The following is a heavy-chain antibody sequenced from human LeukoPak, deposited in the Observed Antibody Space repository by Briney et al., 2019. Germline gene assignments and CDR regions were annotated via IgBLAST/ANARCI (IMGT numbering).Heavy chain of an antibody. Sequence: GGSLRLSCAASGFIFRSYSMDWVRQATGKGLEWVSSITCSSSYISYADSVKGRLTISRDKAENSLFLQLNSLRPEDTAVYFYARETLEGGETFVSWGQGTLVTVSS. CDR1: GFIFRSYS. CDR2: ITCSSSYI. J-gene: IGHJ4*02. V-gene: IGHV3-21*01. D-gene: IGHD3-16*01. CDR3: ARETLEGGETFVS.